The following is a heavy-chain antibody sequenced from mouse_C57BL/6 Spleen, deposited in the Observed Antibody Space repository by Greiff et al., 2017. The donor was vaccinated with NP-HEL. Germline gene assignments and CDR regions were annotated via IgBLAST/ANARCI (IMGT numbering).Heavy chain of an antibody. J-gene: IGHJ2*01. D-gene: IGHD2-1*01. V-gene: IGHV1-26*01. CDR2: INPNNGGT. Sequence: EVQLQQSGPELVKPGASVKISCKASGYTFTDYYMNWVKQSHGKSLEWIGDINPNNGGTSYNQKFKGKATLTVDKSSSTAYMELRSLTSEDSAVYYCASCPSTNYFDCWGQGPTLTVSS. CDR1: GYTFTDYY. CDR3: ASCPSTNYFDC.